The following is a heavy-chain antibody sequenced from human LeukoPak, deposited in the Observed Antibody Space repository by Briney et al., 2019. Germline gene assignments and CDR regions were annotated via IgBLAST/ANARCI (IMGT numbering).Heavy chain of an antibody. V-gene: IGHV3-33*01. CDR1: GFNFFTYG. CDR2: IWYDGSNK. Sequence: PGGSLRLSCAASGFNFFTYGMHWGRQAPGKGLEWVAVIWYDGSNKYYADSVKGRFTISRDNSKSTLSLQMNSLRAEDTAVYYCARVIREFGALDYWGQGTLVTVSS. D-gene: IGHD3-10*01. CDR3: ARVIREFGALDY. J-gene: IGHJ4*02.